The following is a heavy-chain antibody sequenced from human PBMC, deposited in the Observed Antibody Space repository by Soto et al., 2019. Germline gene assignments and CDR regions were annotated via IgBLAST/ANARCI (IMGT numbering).Heavy chain of an antibody. CDR2: ISSNGGRT. V-gene: IGHV3-23*01. CDR1: GFTFSVYA. J-gene: IGHJ1*01. CDR3: AKYSELPYEAYPHQ. Sequence: WGSLRLSCAASGFTFSVYAMSWVRQGPGKGLEWVSAISSNGGRTFYADSLRGRFTISRDNSKSALYLQMNNLRAEDTAIYYCAKYSELPYEAYPHQWGQGTLVTVSS. D-gene: IGHD1-7*01.